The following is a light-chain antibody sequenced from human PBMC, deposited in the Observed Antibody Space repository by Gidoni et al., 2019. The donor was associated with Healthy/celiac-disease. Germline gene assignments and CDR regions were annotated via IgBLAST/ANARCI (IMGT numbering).Light chain of an antibody. CDR1: QSVSSSY. J-gene: IGKJ4*01. Sequence: IVLTQSPGTLSLSPGEGATLSCRASQSVSSSYLAWYQQKPGQAPRLLIYGASSRATGIPDRFSGSGSGTDFTLTISRLEPEDFAVYYCQQYGSSPPLTFGGXTKVEIK. CDR2: GAS. V-gene: IGKV3-20*01. CDR3: QQYGSSPPLT.